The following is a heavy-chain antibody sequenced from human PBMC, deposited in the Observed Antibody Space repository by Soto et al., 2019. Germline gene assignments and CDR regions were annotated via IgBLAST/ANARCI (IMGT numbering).Heavy chain of an antibody. CDR3: ARRSPSSGYFDY. D-gene: IGHD3-22*01. J-gene: IGHJ4*02. CDR1: GYTFTNFD. V-gene: IGHV1-8*01. Sequence: ASVKVSCKTSGYTFTNFDVNWVRQAAGQGLEWMGWMSPNSENKGYAQKSQGRVTITRDTSASTAYMELSSLRSEDTAVYYCARRSPSSGYFDYWGQGTLVTVSS. CDR2: MSPNSENK.